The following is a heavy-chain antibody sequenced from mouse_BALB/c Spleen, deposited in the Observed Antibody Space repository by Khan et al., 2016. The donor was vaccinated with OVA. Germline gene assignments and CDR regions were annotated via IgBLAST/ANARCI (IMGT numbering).Heavy chain of an antibody. D-gene: IGHD1-1*01. J-gene: IGHJ4*01. CDR1: GYTFISYV. CDR2: INPYNDGT. CDR3: ARYGSSPYYAMDY. V-gene: IGHV1S136*01. Sequence: VQLKQSGPELVKPGASVKMSCKASGYTFISYVLHWVKQKPGQGLEWIGYINPYNDGTKYNEKFKGKATLTSDKSSSTAYMELSSLTSEDSAVYYCARYGSSPYYAMDYWGQGTSVTVSS.